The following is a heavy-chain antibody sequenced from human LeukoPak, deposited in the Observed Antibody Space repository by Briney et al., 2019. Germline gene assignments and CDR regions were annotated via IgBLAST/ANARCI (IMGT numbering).Heavy chain of an antibody. CDR3: ARGPTGYFDL. J-gene: IGHJ2*01. Sequence: ASVKVSCRASGYTFTSYYMHWVRQAPGQGLEWMGIINPNGGSTRYAQKFQGRVTMTRDTSTSTVYMELSSLRSEDTAVYYCARGPTGYFDLWGRGTLVTVSS. CDR1: GYTFTSYY. CDR2: INPNGGST. V-gene: IGHV1-46*01.